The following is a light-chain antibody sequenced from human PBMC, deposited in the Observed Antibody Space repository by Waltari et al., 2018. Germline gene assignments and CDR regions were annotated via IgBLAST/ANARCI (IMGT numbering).Light chain of an antibody. J-gene: IGKJ1*01. CDR2: GAS. CDR3: QHYLRLPVT. Sequence: EIVLTQSPGTLSLSLGERATVSCRASPSVSRALAWYQQKPGQAPRPLIYGASTRATGIPDRFSGSGSGTDFSLTISRLEPDDFAVYYCQHYLRLPVTFGQGTTVEI. CDR1: PSVSRA. V-gene: IGKV3-20*01.